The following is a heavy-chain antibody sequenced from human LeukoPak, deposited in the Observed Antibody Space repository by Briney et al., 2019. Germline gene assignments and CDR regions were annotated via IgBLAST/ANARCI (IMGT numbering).Heavy chain of an antibody. V-gene: IGHV5-10-1*01. J-gene: IGHJ4*02. D-gene: IGHD6-19*01. CDR1: GYSFTSYW. CDR3: ARPSSGWYVLDY. Sequence: GESLKISCKGSGYSFTSYWISRVRQMPGKGLEWMGRIDPSDSYTNYSPSFQGHVTISADKSISTAYLQWSSLQASDTAMYYCARPSSGWYVLDYWGQGTLVTVSS. CDR2: IDPSDSYT.